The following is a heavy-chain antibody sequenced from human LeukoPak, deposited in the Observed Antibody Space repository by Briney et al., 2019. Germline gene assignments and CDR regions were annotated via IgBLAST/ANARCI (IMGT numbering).Heavy chain of an antibody. Sequence: PSETLSLTCAVYGGSFSGYYWSWIRQPPGKGLEWIGEINHSGSTNYNPSLKSRVTISVDTSKNQFSLKLSSVTAADTAVYYCARQKTYDLIRFDYWGQGTLVTVSS. CDR2: INHSGST. CDR3: ARQKTYDLIRFDY. D-gene: IGHD5-12*01. V-gene: IGHV4-34*01. CDR1: GGSFSGYY. J-gene: IGHJ4*02.